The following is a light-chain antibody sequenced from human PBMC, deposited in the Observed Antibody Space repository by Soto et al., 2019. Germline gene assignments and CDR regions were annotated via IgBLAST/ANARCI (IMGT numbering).Light chain of an antibody. J-gene: IGLJ3*02. CDR2: EDN. CDR1: SSNIGIDF. V-gene: IGLV1-51*02. CDR3: GAWDISLSGGV. Sequence: QSVLTQPPSVSAAPGQGVTISCSGSSSNIGIDFVSWYQHLPGTAPKLLIYEDNKRPSWIPDRFSGSKSGTLATLVITGLQTGDEADYYCGAWDISLSGGVFGGGTKLTVL.